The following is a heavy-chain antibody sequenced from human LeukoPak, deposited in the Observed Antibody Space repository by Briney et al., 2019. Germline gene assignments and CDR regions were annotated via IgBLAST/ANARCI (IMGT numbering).Heavy chain of an antibody. Sequence: SETLSLTCTVSGGSISSYYWSWIRQPAGKGLEWSGRIYTSGSTNYNPSLKSRVTMSVDTSKNQFSLKLSSVTAADTAVYYCARDRSPKQDIVVVPAAIRQWWFDPWGQGTLVTVSS. CDR3: ARDRSPKQDIVVVPAAIRQWWFDP. D-gene: IGHD2-2*02. J-gene: IGHJ5*02. V-gene: IGHV4-4*07. CDR2: IYTSGST. CDR1: GGSISSYY.